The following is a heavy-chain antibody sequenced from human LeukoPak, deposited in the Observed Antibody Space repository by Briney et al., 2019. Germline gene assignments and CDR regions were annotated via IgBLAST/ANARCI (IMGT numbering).Heavy chain of an antibody. CDR3: ARVEGAAAFNP. CDR1: GFTFSSYS. V-gene: IGHV3-21*01. J-gene: IGHJ5*02. D-gene: IGHD6-13*01. Sequence: GGSLRLSCAASGFTFSSYSMSWVRQAPGKGLEWVSSISRSGTNIYYADSVKGRFTISRDNAKNSLYLQVNSLRAEDTAVYYCARVEGAAAFNPWGQGTLVAVSS. CDR2: ISRSGTNI.